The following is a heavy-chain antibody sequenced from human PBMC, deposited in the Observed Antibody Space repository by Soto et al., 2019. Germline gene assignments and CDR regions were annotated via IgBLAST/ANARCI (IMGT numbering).Heavy chain of an antibody. J-gene: IGHJ4*02. CDR3: AAPGGGLGGGIDY. D-gene: IGHD3-16*01. CDR2: IVVGSGNT. CDR1: GFTFTSSA. Sequence: QMQLVQSGPEVKKPGTSVKVSCKASGFTFTSSAVQWVRQARGQRLEWIGWIVVGSGNTNYAQKFQERAPLTRDMSKSTAYRERSSLRSEATAVYYCAAPGGGLGGGIDYWGQGTLVTVSS. V-gene: IGHV1-58*01.